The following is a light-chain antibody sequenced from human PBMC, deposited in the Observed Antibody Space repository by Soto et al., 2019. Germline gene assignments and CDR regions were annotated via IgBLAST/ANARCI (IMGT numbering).Light chain of an antibody. CDR2: AAS. J-gene: IGKJ1*01. CDR1: QSISSY. Sequence: DIQMTQSPSSLSASVGDRVTITCRASQSISSYLNWYQQKPGKAPKLLIYAASSLQSGVPSRFSGSGSGTDFTLTISSLQPEXXXXXXXQXSYSTPWTFGQGTKVEIK. V-gene: IGKV1-39*01. CDR3: QXSYSTPWT.